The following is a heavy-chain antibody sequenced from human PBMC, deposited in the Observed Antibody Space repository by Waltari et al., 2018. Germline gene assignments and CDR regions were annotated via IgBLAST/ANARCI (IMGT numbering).Heavy chain of an antibody. CDR1: GFTFSSYS. D-gene: IGHD1-26*01. CDR3: ARPYSGYFDY. CDR2: IDSSSNTR. V-gene: IGHV3-48*04. Sequence: EVQLVESGGGLVQPGGSLRLSCAASGFTFSSYSMNWVRQAPGKGLEWVSYIDSSSNTRYYGDSVKGRFTISRDNAKNSLYLQMNSLRAEDTAVYYCARPYSGYFDYWGQGTLVTVSS. J-gene: IGHJ4*02.